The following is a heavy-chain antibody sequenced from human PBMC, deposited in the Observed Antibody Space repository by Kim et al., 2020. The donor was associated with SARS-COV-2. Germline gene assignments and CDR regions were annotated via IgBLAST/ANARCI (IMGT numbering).Heavy chain of an antibody. CDR2: ISSSGSTI. CDR3: ASWRWLLSYYFDY. CDR1: GFTFSDYY. J-gene: IGHJ4*02. V-gene: IGHV3-11*01. Sequence: GGSLRLSCAASGFTFSDYYMSWIRQAPGKGLEWVSYISSSGSTIYYADSVKGRFTISRDNAKNSLYLQMNSLRAEDTAVYYCASWRWLLSYYFDYWGQGTLVTVSS. D-gene: IGHD2-15*01.